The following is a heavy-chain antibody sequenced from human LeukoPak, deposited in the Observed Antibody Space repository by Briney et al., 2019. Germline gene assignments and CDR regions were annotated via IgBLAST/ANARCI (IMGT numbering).Heavy chain of an antibody. CDR2: IYYSGST. CDR3: ARGGETAMVFPFDY. D-gene: IGHD5-18*01. V-gene: IGHV4-39*07. J-gene: IGHJ4*02. CDR1: GGSISSSSYY. Sequence: SETLSLTCSVSGGSISSSSYYWGWIRQPPGTGLEWIGSIYYSGSTYYNPSLKSRVTISVDTSKNQFSLKLSSVTAADTAVYYCARGGETAMVFPFDYWGQGTLVTVSS.